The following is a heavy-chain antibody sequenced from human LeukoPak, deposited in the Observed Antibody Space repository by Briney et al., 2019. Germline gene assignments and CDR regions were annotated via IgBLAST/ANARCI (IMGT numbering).Heavy chain of an antibody. CDR1: GFTVSTNY. Sequence: PGGSLRLSCAASGFTVSTNYMTWVRQAPGKGLEWVSVIYSGGSTYYADSVKGRFTISRDNSKNTLYLQMHSLRAEDTAVYYCASHGSGSLFFDYWGQGTLVTVSS. D-gene: IGHD3-10*01. V-gene: IGHV3-66*04. CDR3: ASHGSGSLFFDY. J-gene: IGHJ4*02. CDR2: IYSGGST.